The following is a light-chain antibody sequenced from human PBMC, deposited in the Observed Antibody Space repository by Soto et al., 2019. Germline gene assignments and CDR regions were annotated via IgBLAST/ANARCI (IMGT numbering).Light chain of an antibody. Sequence: EIVLTQSPATLSLSPGERATLSCRASQSVSSYLAWYQQKPGQAPRLLIYDASNRATGIPARFSGSGSGTDFTLTISSLEPEDFAVYYCQQRSNWQGRGFFGQGTRLEIK. CDR2: DAS. CDR3: QQRSNWQGRGF. J-gene: IGKJ5*01. CDR1: QSVSSY. V-gene: IGKV3-11*01.